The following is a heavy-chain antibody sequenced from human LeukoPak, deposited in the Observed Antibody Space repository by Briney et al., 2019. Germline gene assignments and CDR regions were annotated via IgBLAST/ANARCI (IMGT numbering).Heavy chain of an antibody. V-gene: IGHV3-9*01. CDR3: AKGLAAVDNYGMDV. CDR1: GFTFDDYA. CDR2: ISWNSGSI. D-gene: IGHD6-13*01. J-gene: IGHJ6*02. Sequence: GGSLRLSCAASGFTFDDYAMHWVRQAPGKGLEWVSGISWNSGSIGYADSVKGRFTISRDNAKNSLYLQMNSLRAEDTALYYCAKGLAAVDNYGMDVWGQGTTVTVSS.